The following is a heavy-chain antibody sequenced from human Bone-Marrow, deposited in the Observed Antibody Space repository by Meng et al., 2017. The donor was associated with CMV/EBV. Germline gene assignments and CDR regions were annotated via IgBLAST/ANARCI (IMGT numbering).Heavy chain of an antibody. V-gene: IGHV3-30*02. J-gene: IGHJ4*02. Sequence: GGSLRLSCAASGFSFNRYGMHWVRQAPGRGLEWVAFIRYDGSNKYYGDSVQGRFIVSRDNSKNTLYLQLNNLRAVDTAVFYCAKDQNYDAGVFDYWGQGTLVTASS. D-gene: IGHD3-3*01. CDR2: IRYDGSNK. CDR1: GFSFNRYG. CDR3: AKDQNYDAGVFDY.